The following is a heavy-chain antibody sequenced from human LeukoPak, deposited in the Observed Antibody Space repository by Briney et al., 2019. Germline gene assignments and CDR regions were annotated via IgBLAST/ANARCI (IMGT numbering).Heavy chain of an antibody. J-gene: IGHJ4*02. CDR1: GFGFSNYW. Sequence: PGGSLRLSCLGSGFGFSNYWMTWLRQAPGEGLEWVANIKEDGSVIYYADSVKGRFTISRDNAENSVYLQMNSLRVEDTALYYCATGRWFGEFAGSAFEDWGQGTLVTVSS. CDR2: IKEDGSVI. V-gene: IGHV3-7*01. D-gene: IGHD3-10*01. CDR3: ATGRWFGEFAGSAFED.